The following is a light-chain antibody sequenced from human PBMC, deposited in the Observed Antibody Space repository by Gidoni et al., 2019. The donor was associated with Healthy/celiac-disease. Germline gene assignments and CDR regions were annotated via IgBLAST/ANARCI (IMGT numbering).Light chain of an antibody. J-gene: IGKJ1*01. CDR1: QGIRND. CDR2: AAS. V-gene: IGKV1-6*01. Sequence: AIQMTQSPSSPSASVGDRGTITCRASQGIRNDLGWYQQKPGKAPKLLIYAASSLQSGVPSRFSGSGSGTDFTLTISSLQAEDFAAYYCLQGYNCPRTFGQGTKVEIK. CDR3: LQGYNCPRT.